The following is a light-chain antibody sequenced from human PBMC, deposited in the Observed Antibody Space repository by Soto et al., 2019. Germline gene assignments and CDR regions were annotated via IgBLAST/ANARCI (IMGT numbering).Light chain of an antibody. CDR3: SSYGGTSTHVV. J-gene: IGLJ2*01. V-gene: IGLV2-23*01. CDR2: EDS. Sequence: QSALTQPASVSGSPGQSITISCTGTSSDVGNYNFVSWYQQHPGKAPKLMIYEDSNRPSGLSNRFSGSKSGNTASLTISGLQAEDEAHYYCSSYGGTSTHVVFGGGTQLT. CDR1: SSDVGNYNF.